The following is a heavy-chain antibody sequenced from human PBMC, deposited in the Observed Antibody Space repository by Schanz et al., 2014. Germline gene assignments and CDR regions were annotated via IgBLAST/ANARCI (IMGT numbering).Heavy chain of an antibody. Sequence: QVQLIQSGAEVKKPGASVKVSCTASGYTFTSYDINWVRQAPGQGLEWLGWMNPNSGNPGFAQKFRGRVTMTRNTSMSTAYMELTSLRSDDTAHYYCVRVPSRDVSFDLWGRGTLVTVSS. CDR3: VRVPSRDVSFDL. D-gene: IGHD3-16*01. V-gene: IGHV1-8*01. J-gene: IGHJ2*01. CDR2: MNPNSGNP. CDR1: GYTFTSYD.